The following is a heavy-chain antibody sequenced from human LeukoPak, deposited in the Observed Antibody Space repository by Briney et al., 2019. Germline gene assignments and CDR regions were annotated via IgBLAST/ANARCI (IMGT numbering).Heavy chain of an antibody. D-gene: IGHD4-23*01. CDR2: ISTTGGST. CDR3: AKGDGGNSQPGY. Sequence: GGSLRLSCSASGFTFSSYAMHWVRQAPGKGLEFVSAISTTGGSTYYADSVKGRFTISRDNSKNTLYLQMSSLRAEDTAMYYCAKGDGGNSQPGYWGQGTLVTVSS. J-gene: IGHJ4*02. CDR1: GFTFSSYA. V-gene: IGHV3-64D*06.